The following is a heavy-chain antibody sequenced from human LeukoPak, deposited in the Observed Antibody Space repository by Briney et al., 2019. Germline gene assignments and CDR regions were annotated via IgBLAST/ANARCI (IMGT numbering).Heavy chain of an antibody. V-gene: IGHV3-66*02. CDR1: GFTFSSYA. CDR2: IYSGGST. J-gene: IGHJ4*02. D-gene: IGHD6-19*01. Sequence: AGGSLRLSCAASGFTFSSYAMSWVRQAPGKGLEWVSVIYSGGSTYYADSVKGRFTISRDNSKNTLYLQMNSLRAEDTAVYYCARDSSGLDYWGQGTLVTVSS. CDR3: ARDSSGLDY.